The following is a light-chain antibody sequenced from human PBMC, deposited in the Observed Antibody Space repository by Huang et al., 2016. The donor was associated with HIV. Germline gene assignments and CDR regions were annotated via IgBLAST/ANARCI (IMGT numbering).Light chain of an antibody. J-gene: IGKJ3*01. CDR3: QHYGNSPGFT. Sequence: EIVLTQSPGTLSLSPGERATLSCRTSQSVSSSYFAWYQQKPGQSPRLLLYAASSRAAGIPDCFSSSGSGTDFTLTISRREPEDFAVYYCQHYGNSPGFTFGPGTKVDIK. V-gene: IGKV3-20*01. CDR2: AAS. CDR1: QSVSSSY.